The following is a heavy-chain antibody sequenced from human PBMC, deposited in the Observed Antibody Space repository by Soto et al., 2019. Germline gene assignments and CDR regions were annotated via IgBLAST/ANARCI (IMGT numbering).Heavy chain of an antibody. V-gene: IGHV1-69*12. CDR3: ASHPCDDYYFGMDV. Sequence: FQLVQSGAEVKKPGSAVKDSCKASGGTFSSYAISWVRQAPGQGLEWMGGIIPIFGTANYAQKFQGRVTITADDSTSTAYMELSSLRSEDTAVYYCASHPCDDYYFGMDVWDQGTTVTVSS. J-gene: IGHJ6*02. CDR1: GGTFSSYA. CDR2: IIPIFGTA.